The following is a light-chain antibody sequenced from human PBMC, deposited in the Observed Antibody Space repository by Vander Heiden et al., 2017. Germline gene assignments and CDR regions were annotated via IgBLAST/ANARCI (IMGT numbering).Light chain of an antibody. CDR2: GVA. V-gene: IGLV2-23*01. CDR1: SSDVGSRDL. Sequence: QPAPTQSAPVSGSPGQSLTISCTGTSSDVGSRDLVSWYQQHPGKAPKLLMYGVATRPSGVSERFSASKSGNTASLTISGLQAQDEADYHCCSYAAGSTLLFGGGTKLTVL. J-gene: IGLJ2*01. CDR3: CSYAAGSTLL.